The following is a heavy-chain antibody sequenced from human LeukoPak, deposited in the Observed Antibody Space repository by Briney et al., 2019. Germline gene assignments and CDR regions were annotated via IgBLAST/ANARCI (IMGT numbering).Heavy chain of an antibody. D-gene: IGHD3-10*02. Sequence: GGSLRLSCAASGFTFSRFWMNWVRQAPGRGLEWVANIDQSGGRNNYVDSVKGRFTISRDNAKNSLFLEMSSLRADDTALYYCARDLHYYVAMDVWGQGTTVTVSS. CDR1: GFTFSRFW. CDR2: IDQSGGRN. CDR3: ARDLHYYVAMDV. J-gene: IGHJ6*02. V-gene: IGHV3-7*05.